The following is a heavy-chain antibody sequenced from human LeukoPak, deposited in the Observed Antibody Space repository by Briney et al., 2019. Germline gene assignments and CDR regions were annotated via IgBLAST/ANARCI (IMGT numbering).Heavy chain of an antibody. CDR1: GGSISSYF. CDR2: ISNSGST. D-gene: IGHD1-26*01. CDR3: ARELIVGATMAFDM. Sequence: SETLSLTCTVSGGSISSYFWSWIRQPPGKGLEWIGYISNSGSTNYNPSLKSRVTILMDTSKKQCSLKLSSVTAADTAVYYCARELIVGATMAFDMWGRGTRVTVSS. J-gene: IGHJ3*02. V-gene: IGHV4-59*01.